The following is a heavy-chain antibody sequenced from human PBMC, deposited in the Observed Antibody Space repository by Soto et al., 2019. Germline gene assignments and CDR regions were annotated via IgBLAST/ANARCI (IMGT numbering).Heavy chain of an antibody. CDR1: GSTFTSSA. CDR2: IVVGSGST. V-gene: IGHV1-58*01. Sequence: SVKVSCKASGSTFTSSAVQWVRQARGQRLEWIGWIVVGSGSTNYAQKFQERVTITRDKSTSTAYIELSSLRSEDTAVYYCARSLYYDFWSGYYRPYFDYWGQGTLVTVSS. CDR3: ARSLYYDFWSGYYRPYFDY. D-gene: IGHD3-3*01. J-gene: IGHJ4*02.